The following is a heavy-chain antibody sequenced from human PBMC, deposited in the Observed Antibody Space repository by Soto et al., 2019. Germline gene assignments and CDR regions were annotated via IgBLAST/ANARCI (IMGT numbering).Heavy chain of an antibody. Sequence: HPGGSLRLSCAASGFTFSSYAMHWVRQAPGKGLEWVAVISYDGSNKYYADSVKGRFTISRDNSKNTLYLQMNSLRAEDTAVYYCARDRHDSSGYDAFDIWGQGTMVTVSS. CDR1: GFTFSSYA. CDR2: ISYDGSNK. J-gene: IGHJ3*02. CDR3: ARDRHDSSGYDAFDI. V-gene: IGHV3-30-3*01. D-gene: IGHD3-22*01.